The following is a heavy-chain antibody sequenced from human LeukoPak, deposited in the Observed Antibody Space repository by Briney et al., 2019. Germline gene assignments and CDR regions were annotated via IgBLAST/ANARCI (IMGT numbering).Heavy chain of an antibody. D-gene: IGHD4-11*01. CDR2: ISDSGYST. V-gene: IGHV3-23*01. CDR1: GFTFSSSA. J-gene: IGHJ4*02. CDR3: AKDRLQFFDF. Sequence: GGSLRLSCAASGFTFSSSAMSWLRQAPGKGLEWVSAISDSGYSTYYADSVKGRFTISRDNPRNTLYLQINSLRAEDTAVYYCAKDRLQFFDFWGQGTLVTVSS.